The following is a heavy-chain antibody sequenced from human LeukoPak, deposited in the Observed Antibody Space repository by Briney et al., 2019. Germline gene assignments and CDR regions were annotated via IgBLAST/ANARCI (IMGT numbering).Heavy chain of an antibody. D-gene: IGHD2-2*01. Sequence: ASVKVSCKASGYTFTDYYMHWVRQAPGQGFEWMGWINPNDGDTDYAQKFQGRVTMTRDTSINTAHMEVSRLRSDDTAVYYCARANFLYCSSSTCLFDYWGQGTLVTVSS. V-gene: IGHV1-2*02. CDR3: ARANFLYCSSSTCLFDY. J-gene: IGHJ4*02. CDR2: INPNDGDT. CDR1: GYTFTDYY.